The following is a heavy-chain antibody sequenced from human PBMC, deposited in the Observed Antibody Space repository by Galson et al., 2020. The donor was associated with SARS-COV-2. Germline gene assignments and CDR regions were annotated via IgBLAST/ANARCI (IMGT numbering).Heavy chain of an antibody. CDR3: ARGSGRPGATMIVVTSGNYFDY. V-gene: IGHV4-34*01. Sequence: SETLSLTSAVYGGSFSGHYWSWIRQPPGKGLEWIGEINHSESTNSNPSLKTRVTIAVDTSKNQFSLKLMSLTAADAALYYCARGSGRPGATMIVVTSGNYFDYWGQGTLVTVSS. D-gene: IGHD3-22*01. J-gene: IGHJ4*02. CDR1: GGSFSGHY. CDR2: INHSEST.